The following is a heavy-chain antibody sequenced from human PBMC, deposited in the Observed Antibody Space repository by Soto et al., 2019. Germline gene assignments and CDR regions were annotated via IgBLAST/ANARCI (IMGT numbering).Heavy chain of an antibody. Sequence: QPGGSLRLSCAASGFTFSSYGMHWVRQAPGKGLEWVTVIWYDGSNKYYADSVKGRFTISRDNSKNTLYLQMNGLRAEDTAVYYCARDYRSYYGMDVWGQGTTVNVSS. V-gene: IGHV3-33*01. J-gene: IGHJ6*02. CDR3: ARDYRSYYGMDV. CDR2: IWYDGSNK. D-gene: IGHD1-26*01. CDR1: GFTFSSYG.